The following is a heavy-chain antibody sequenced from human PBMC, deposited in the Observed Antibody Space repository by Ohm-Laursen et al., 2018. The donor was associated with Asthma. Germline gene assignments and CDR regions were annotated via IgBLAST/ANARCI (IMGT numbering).Heavy chain of an antibody. J-gene: IGHJ4*02. CDR2: INTNTGNP. CDR1: GYTFSRYA. CDR3: ARDSGDGCKVFDY. V-gene: IGHV7-4-1*02. Sequence: VSSVKVSCKASGYTFSRYAMNWVRQAPGQGLEWMGWINTNTGNPTYAQGFTGRFVFSLDTSVRTVYLQISSLKAEDTAVYYCARDSGDGCKVFDYWGQGTLVTVSS. D-gene: IGHD5-24*01.